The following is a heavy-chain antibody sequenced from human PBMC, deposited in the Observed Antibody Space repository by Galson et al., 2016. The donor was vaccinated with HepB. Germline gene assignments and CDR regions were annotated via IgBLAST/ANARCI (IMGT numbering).Heavy chain of an antibody. CDR1: GFTFKNYA. J-gene: IGHJ4*02. Sequence: SLRLSCAASGFTFKNYAMNWVRQAPGKGLEWVSVVSGSGDNTYYADSVEGRLTISRDNSNNTLFLQMNSLRVEDTAVYYCAKGRSAIAAAGLNYWGQGTLVTVAS. D-gene: IGHD6-13*01. V-gene: IGHV3-23*01. CDR2: VSGSGDNT. CDR3: AKGRSAIAAAGLNY.